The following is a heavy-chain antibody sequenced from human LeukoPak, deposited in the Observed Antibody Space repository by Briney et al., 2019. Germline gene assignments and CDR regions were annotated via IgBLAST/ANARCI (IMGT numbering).Heavy chain of an antibody. CDR2: IYYSGST. J-gene: IGHJ4*02. Sequence: SETLSLTCTVSGGSISSSYYYWGWIRQPPGKGLEWIGSIYYSGSTYYNPSLKSRVTISVDTSKNQFSLKLSSVTAADTAVYYCARGGSSYYDGTEIDYWGQGTLVTVSS. D-gene: IGHD3-22*01. CDR1: GGSISSSYYY. CDR3: ARGGSSYYDGTEIDY. V-gene: IGHV4-39*07.